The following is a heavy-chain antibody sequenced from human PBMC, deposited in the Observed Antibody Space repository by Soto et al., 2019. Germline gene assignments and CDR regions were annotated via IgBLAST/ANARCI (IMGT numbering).Heavy chain of an antibody. CDR3: AEGAAAGMGHFDY. CDR2: IIPIFGTE. Sequence: QVQLVQSGAEVKKPGSSVKVSCKASGGTFRSYAISWVRQPPGQGLEWMGGIIPIFGTENYAQKFQGRVTITADETTSSGYRELSSLRSEDTAVYYCAEGAAAGMGHFDYWGQGSLVTVST. D-gene: IGHD6-13*01. J-gene: IGHJ4*02. CDR1: GGTFRSYA. V-gene: IGHV1-69*01.